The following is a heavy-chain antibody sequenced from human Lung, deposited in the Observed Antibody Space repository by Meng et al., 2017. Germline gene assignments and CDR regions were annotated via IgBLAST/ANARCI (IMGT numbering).Heavy chain of an antibody. V-gene: IGHV1-3*01. D-gene: IGHD2-21*01. Sequence: QFHLVQSGAEVKKPGASVKVYCKASGYTFTNYAMHWVRQAPGQGLEWMGWINAGSENTEYSQKFQGRVTLTRDTSATTAYMELRSLKSEDTAIYYCARDIVVTFGELTTLDSWGQGTLVTVSS. CDR2: INAGSENT. CDR1: GYTFTNYA. J-gene: IGHJ4*02. CDR3: ARDIVVTFGELTTLDS.